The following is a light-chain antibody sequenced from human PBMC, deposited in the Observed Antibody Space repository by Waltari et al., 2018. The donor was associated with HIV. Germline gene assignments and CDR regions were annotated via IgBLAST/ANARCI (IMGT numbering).Light chain of an antibody. Sequence: EIVLTQSPATLSLSPGARATLSCRASQSVSSYLAWYQQKPGQAPRLLIYDASNRATGIPARFSGSGSGTDFTLTISSLEPEDFAVYYCQQRRNWPPITFGQGTRLEIK. CDR3: QQRRNWPPIT. CDR1: QSVSSY. J-gene: IGKJ5*01. V-gene: IGKV3-11*01. CDR2: DAS.